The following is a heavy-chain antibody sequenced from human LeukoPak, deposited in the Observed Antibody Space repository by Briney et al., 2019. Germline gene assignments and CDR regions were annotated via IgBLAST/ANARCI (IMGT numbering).Heavy chain of an antibody. V-gene: IGHV4-31*03. D-gene: IGHD3-22*01. J-gene: IGHJ5*02. CDR1: GGSISSGGYY. CDR3: ARALGSSGYGWFDP. CDR2: IYYSGST. Sequence: PSQTLSLTCTVSGGSISSGGYYWSWIRQHPGEGLEWIGNIYYSGSTYYNPSLKSRLTISVDTSKNQFSLKLGSVTAADTAVYYCARALGSSGYGWFDPWGQGTLVTVSS.